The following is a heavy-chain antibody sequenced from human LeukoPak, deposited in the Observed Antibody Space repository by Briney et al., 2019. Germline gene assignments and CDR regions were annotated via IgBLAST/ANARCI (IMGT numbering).Heavy chain of an antibody. D-gene: IGHD6-19*01. V-gene: IGHV3-21*01. CDR2: ISSSSSYI. CDR1: GFAFSSYS. J-gene: IGHJ5*02. Sequence: GGSLRLSCAASGFAFSSYSMNWVRQAPGKGLEWVSSISSSSSYIYYADSVKGRFTISRDNAKNSLYLQMNSLRAEDTAVYYCAREIAVAGTPNWFDPWGQGTLVTVSS. CDR3: AREIAVAGTPNWFDP.